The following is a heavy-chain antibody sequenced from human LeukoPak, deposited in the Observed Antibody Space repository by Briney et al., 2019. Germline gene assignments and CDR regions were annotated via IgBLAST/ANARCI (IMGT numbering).Heavy chain of an antibody. CDR1: GDSINAYY. J-gene: IGHJ5*02. CDR2: IYFSGTT. D-gene: IGHD6-13*01. V-gene: IGHV4-59*08. CDR3: ARRRAEGGSNGHYNWFDP. Sequence: SQTLSLTCTVSGDSINAYYWGWIRQPPGKGLEWIGYIYFSGTTKYNPSLESRVTISVDTSKNQFSLKLSSVTAADTAVYYCARRRAEGGSNGHYNWFDPWGQGILVTVSS.